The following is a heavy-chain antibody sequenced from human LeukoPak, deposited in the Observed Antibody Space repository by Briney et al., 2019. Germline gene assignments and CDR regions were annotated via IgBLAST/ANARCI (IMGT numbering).Heavy chain of an antibody. V-gene: IGHV3-66*01. CDR3: ARVGYSSGWIRN. J-gene: IGHJ4*02. CDR2: IYSGGNT. D-gene: IGHD6-19*01. CDR1: GFTVSSNY. Sequence: NPGGSLRLSCAASGFTVSSNYMSWVRQAPGKGLEWVSVIYSGGNTYYADSVKGRFTISRDNSKNTVYLQMNSLRVEDAAVYYCARVGYSSGWIRNWGQGTLVTVSS.